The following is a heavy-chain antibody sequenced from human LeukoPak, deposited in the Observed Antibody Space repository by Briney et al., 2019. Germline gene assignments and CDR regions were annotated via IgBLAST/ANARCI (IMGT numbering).Heavy chain of an antibody. J-gene: IGHJ5*02. Sequence: SETLSLTCTVSGSSISSGYYWGWIRQPPGKGLEWIGSIYHSGSTYYNPSLKSRVTISVDTSKNQFSLRLSSVTAADTAVYYCASLTRTMGFDPWGQGTLVTVSS. CDR2: IYHSGST. V-gene: IGHV4-38-2*02. CDR1: GSSISSGYY. CDR3: ASLTRTMGFDP. D-gene: IGHD1-20*01.